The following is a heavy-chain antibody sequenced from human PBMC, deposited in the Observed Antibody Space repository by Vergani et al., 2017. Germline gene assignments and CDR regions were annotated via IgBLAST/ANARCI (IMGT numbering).Heavy chain of an antibody. Sequence: QVQLVQSGAEVKKPGASVKVSCKASGYTFTSYYMHWVRQAPGQGLEWMGIINPSGGSTSYAQKFQGRVNMTRDTSTSTVYMELSSLRSEDTAVYYCAILRGYGDRNDAFDIWGQGTMVTVSS. CDR1: GYTFTSYY. CDR3: AILRGYGDRNDAFDI. D-gene: IGHD4-17*01. V-gene: IGHV1-46*01. J-gene: IGHJ3*02. CDR2: INPSGGST.